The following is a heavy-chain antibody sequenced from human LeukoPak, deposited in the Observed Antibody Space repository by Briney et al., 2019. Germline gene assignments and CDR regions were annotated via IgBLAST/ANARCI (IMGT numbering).Heavy chain of an antibody. J-gene: IGHJ3*02. CDR1: GGTFSSYA. CDR3: ARSDYGRNDAFDI. V-gene: IGHV1-69*13. CDR2: IIPIFGTA. Sequence: GASVKVSCKASGGTFSSYAISWVRQAPGQGLEWMGGIIPIFGTANYAQKFQGRVTITADESTSTAYMELSSLRSEDTAVYYCARSDYGRNDAFDIWGQGTMVTVSS. D-gene: IGHD4-17*01.